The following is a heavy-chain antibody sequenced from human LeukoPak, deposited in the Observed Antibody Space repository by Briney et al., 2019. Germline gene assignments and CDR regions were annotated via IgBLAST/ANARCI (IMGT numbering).Heavy chain of an antibody. Sequence: SETLPLTCAVYGGSFSNYYWNWIRQPPGKGLEWIGEINHSGSTNYNPSLMSRVTISVDTSKNQFSLKLTSVTAADTAVYYCASSPIGAARYSFDYWGQGTLVTVSS. V-gene: IGHV4-34*01. CDR3: ASSPIGAARYSFDY. CDR1: GGSFSNYY. J-gene: IGHJ4*02. D-gene: IGHD6-6*01. CDR2: INHSGST.